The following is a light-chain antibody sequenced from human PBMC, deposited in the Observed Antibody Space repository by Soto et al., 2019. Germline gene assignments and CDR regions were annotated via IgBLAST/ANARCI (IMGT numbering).Light chain of an antibody. Sequence: QSVLTQPPSVSGAPGQRVTISCTGSSSNIGAYDVHWYQQLPGTAPKLLIYGNNNRPSGVPDRFSGSKSGTSASLAITGLQAEDGADYYCQSNDSTLNGWVFGGGTKLTVL. CDR3: QSNDSTLNGWV. V-gene: IGLV1-40*01. CDR2: GNN. J-gene: IGLJ3*02. CDR1: SSNIGAYD.